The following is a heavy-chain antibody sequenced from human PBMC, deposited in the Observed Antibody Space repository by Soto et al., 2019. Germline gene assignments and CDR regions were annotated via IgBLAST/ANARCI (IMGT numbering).Heavy chain of an antibody. V-gene: IGHV1-46*01. D-gene: IGHD2-2*01. J-gene: IGHJ3*02. CDR2: INPSGGST. Sequence: ASVKVSCKASGYTFTSYYMHWVRQAPGQGLEWMGIINPSGGSTSYAQKFQGRVTMTRDTSTSTVYMELSSLRSEDTAVYYCAARPRYCSSTSCYGGHEAFDIWGQGTMVTVSS. CDR3: AARPRYCSSTSCYGGHEAFDI. CDR1: GYTFTSYY.